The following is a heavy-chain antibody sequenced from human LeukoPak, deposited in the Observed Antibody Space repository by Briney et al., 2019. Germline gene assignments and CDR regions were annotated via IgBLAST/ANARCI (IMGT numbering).Heavy chain of an antibody. CDR2: ITSDGSST. Sequence: GGSLRLSCAASGFTFSSYWMHWVRQAPGKGLVWVSRITSDGSSTNYEDSVKGRFTISRDNAKNTLYLQMNSLRAEDTAVYYCARPMEYSSAWYFVWGQGTLVTVSS. CDR1: GFTFSSYW. D-gene: IGHD6-19*01. V-gene: IGHV3-74*01. CDR3: ARPMEYSSAWYFV. J-gene: IGHJ4*02.